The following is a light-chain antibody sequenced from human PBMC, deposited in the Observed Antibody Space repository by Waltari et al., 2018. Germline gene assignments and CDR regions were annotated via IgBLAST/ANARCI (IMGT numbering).Light chain of an antibody. Sequence: DIQMTESASYLSASVGDRVTITCRASQGISNWLAWYQQKPGKAPKLLIYRASNLETGVPSRFSGSGSGTDFTLTISSLQPEDIATYYCQQHDNSPYSFGQGTKVEIK. CDR1: QGISNW. J-gene: IGKJ2*03. CDR3: QQHDNSPYS. V-gene: IGKV1-33*01. CDR2: RAS.